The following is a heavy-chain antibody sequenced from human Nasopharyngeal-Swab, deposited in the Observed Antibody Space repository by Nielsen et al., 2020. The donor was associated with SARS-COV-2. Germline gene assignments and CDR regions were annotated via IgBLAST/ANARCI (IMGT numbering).Heavy chain of an antibody. CDR3: ARDASVTLVRGVINPRHLDY. V-gene: IGHV3-30*04. J-gene: IGHJ4*02. CDR1: GFTFSNSA. D-gene: IGHD3-10*01. CDR2: ISNDGSNK. Sequence: GESLKISCAASGFTFSNSAVHWVRQAPGKGLEWVAVISNDGSNKYYADSVKGRFTISRDNSKNTLYLQMNSLRPEDTAVYWCARDASVTLVRGVINPRHLDYWGQGTLVTVSS.